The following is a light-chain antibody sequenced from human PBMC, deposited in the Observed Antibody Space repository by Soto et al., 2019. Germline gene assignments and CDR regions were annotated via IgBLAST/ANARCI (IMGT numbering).Light chain of an antibody. J-gene: IGKJ4*01. V-gene: IGKV3-20*01. Sequence: EIVLTQSPGTLSLSPGERATLSCRASQSVSSTYLAWYQQKPGQAPRLLIYDASNRATGIPARFSGSGSATDFTLTISRLEPEDFAAYYCQQFSSYPLTFGGGTKVDI. CDR3: QQFSSYPLT. CDR2: DAS. CDR1: QSVSSTY.